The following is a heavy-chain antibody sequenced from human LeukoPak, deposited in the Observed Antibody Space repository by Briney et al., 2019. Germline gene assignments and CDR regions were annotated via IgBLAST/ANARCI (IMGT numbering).Heavy chain of an antibody. D-gene: IGHD2-2*01. CDR1: GFTFSSYS. Sequence: GGSLRLSCAASGFTFSSYSINWVRQAPGKGLEWVSSISSSSSYIYYADSVKGRFTISRDNAKNSLYLQMNSLRAEDTAVYYCARDERSTSCLDYWGQGTLVTVSS. J-gene: IGHJ4*02. CDR2: ISSSSSYI. CDR3: ARDERSTSCLDY. V-gene: IGHV3-21*01.